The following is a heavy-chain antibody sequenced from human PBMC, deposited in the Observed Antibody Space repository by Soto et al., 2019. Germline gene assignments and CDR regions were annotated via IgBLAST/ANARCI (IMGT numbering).Heavy chain of an antibody. J-gene: IGHJ3*01. V-gene: IGHV3-33*01. CDR3: ARDGVACTPGECYSHGFDL. Sequence: QEQLVESGGGMVQPGGSLRLSCAVSGFTLDTYGMHWVRQAAGQGLEWVAVSWHDGRHLDYADSVRGRFTVFRDDSKNTLFLEMNGLRGDDTAVYYCARDGVACTPGECYSHGFDLWGQGTLVTVSS. CDR2: SWHDGRHL. D-gene: IGHD2-21*01. CDR1: GFTLDTYG.